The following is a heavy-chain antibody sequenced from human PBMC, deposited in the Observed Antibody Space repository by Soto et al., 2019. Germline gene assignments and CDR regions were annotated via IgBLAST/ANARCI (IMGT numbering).Heavy chain of an antibody. Sequence: GESLKISCKGSGYSFTSYWISWVRQMPGKGLEWMGRIDPSDSYTNYSPSFQGHVTISADKSISTAYLQWSSLKASDTAMYYCARITPNYYGSGTDAFDIWGQGTMVTVSS. CDR3: ARITPNYYGSGTDAFDI. J-gene: IGHJ3*02. CDR1: GYSFTSYW. CDR2: IDPSDSYT. V-gene: IGHV5-10-1*01. D-gene: IGHD3-10*01.